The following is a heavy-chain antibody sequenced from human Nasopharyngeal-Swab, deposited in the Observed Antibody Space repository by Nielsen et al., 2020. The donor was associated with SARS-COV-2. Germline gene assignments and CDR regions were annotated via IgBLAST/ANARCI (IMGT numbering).Heavy chain of an antibody. CDR2: INHNERT. CDR3: ARGYGSFPYYFDH. CDR1: GGSFNGFY. J-gene: IGHJ4*02. Sequence: SETLSLTCSVSGGSFNGFYWNWIRQPPGTGLEWMGEINHNERTNYNPSLKSRVTMSVDTSTNQVSLKLNSLTATDTAVYYCARGYGSFPYYFDHWGQGALVTVYS. D-gene: IGHD1-26*01. V-gene: IGHV4-34*01.